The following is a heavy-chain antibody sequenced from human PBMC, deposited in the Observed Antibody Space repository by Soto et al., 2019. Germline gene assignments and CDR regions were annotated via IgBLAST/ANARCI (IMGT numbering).Heavy chain of an antibody. CDR3: AREGGYSSSWFPRYFDY. V-gene: IGHV6-1*01. CDR1: GDSVSSNSSA. CDR2: TYYRSKWYN. J-gene: IGHJ4*02. Sequence: HSQTLSLPCAISGDSVSSNSSACNFIRQSPSRGLEWLGRTYYRSKWYNDYAVSVKSRITINPDTSKNQFSLQLNSVTPEDTAVYYCAREGGYSSSWFPRYFDYWGQGTLVTSP. D-gene: IGHD6-13*01.